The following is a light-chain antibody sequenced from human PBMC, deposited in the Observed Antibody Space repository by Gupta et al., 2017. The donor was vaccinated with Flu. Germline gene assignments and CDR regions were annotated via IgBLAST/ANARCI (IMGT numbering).Light chain of an antibody. V-gene: IGKV2-28*01. Sequence: RSSQNLLHSNGYNYLDWYLQKPGQSPQLLIYLGSNRASGVPDRFSGSGSGTDFTLEISRVEAEDVGVYYCMQTLQTPYTFGQGTKLEIK. CDR1: QNLLHSNGYNY. J-gene: IGKJ2*01. CDR2: LGS. CDR3: MQTLQTPYT.